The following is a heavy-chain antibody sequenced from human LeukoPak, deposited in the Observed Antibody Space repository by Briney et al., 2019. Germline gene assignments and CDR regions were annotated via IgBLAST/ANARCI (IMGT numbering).Heavy chain of an antibody. CDR1: GFTFSSYG. V-gene: IGHV3-30*18. CDR2: ISYDGSNK. D-gene: IGHD3-10*01. Sequence: GGSLRLSCAASGFTFSSYGMHWVRQAPGKGLEWVAVISYDGSNKYYADSVKGRFTISRNNSKNTLYLQMNSLRAEDTAVYYCAKDYYYGSGVPFDYWGQGTLVTVSS. CDR3: AKDYYYGSGVPFDY. J-gene: IGHJ4*02.